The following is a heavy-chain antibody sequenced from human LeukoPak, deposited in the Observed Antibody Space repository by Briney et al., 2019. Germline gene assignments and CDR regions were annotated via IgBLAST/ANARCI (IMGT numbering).Heavy chain of an antibody. CDR3: ARVPHYASGTYYNRFPLYFDY. CDR1: GFTFSTYW. D-gene: IGHD3-10*01. V-gene: IGHV3-7*01. J-gene: IGHJ4*02. Sequence: GGSLRLSCVGSGFTFSTYWMSWVRQAPGKGLEWVANMRQDGNEKYFVDSVKGRFTISRDNAKNSLYLQMSSLRVEDTAVYYCARVPHYASGTYYNRFPLYFDYWGQGTLVTVSS. CDR2: MRQDGNEK.